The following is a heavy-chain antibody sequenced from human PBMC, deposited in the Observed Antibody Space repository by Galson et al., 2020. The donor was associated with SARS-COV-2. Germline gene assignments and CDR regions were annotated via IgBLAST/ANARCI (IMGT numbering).Heavy chain of an antibody. J-gene: IGHJ4*02. CDR2: ITGDGATT. V-gene: IGHV3-23*01. CDR1: GFTFSTYG. D-gene: IGHD1-26*01. CDR3: AKTNSGSKLYYFDF. Sequence: GGSLRLSCAASGFTFSTYGMTWVRHAPGKGLEWVAGITGDGATTHYADSVKGRFTISRDASKNTLYLQMNSLTVEDTALYYCAKTNSGSKLYYFDFWGQGTLVTVSS.